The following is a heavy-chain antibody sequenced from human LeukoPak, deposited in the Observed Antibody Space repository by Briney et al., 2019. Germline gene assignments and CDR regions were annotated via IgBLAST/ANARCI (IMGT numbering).Heavy chain of an antibody. CDR1: GGSISTYY. J-gene: IGHJ3*02. V-gene: IGHV4-59*01. CDR3: ARVSGSGSHDAFDM. Sequence: SETLSLTCTVSGGSISTYYWSWIRQPPGKGMEWDGYIYYSGVTNYNPSLKSQVTISVDTSKNQFSLKLSSVTAADTALYYCARVSGSGSHDAFDMWGQGTMVTVSS. D-gene: IGHD3-10*01. CDR2: IYYSGVT.